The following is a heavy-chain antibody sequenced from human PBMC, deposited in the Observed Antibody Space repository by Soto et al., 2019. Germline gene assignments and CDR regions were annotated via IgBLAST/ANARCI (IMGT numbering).Heavy chain of an antibody. CDR2: ISSSSSYT. CDR3: ASYHHRYSQYDYVDY. J-gene: IGHJ4*02. D-gene: IGHD5-12*01. Sequence: QVQLVESGGGLVKPGGSLRLSCAASGFTFSDYYMSWIRQAPGKGLEGVSYISSSSSYTNYADSVKGLSTISRDNAKNALYLKMNVVSADNAAFYCGASYHHRYSQYDYVDYWGQGTLVTVSS. CDR1: GFTFSDYY. V-gene: IGHV3-11*05.